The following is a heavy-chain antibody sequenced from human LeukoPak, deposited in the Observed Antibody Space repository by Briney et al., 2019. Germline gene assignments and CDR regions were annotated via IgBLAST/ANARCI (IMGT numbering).Heavy chain of an antibody. V-gene: IGHV3-23*01. CDR1: GFTFRTFA. Sequence: GGSLRLSCAASGFTFRTFAMSWVRQAPGKGLQWVSAISNGGGSTYYADSVKGRFTISRDNSKNTLYLQMNSLRAEDTAVYYCAKDRGIAVAGTYYYFDYWGQGTLVTVSS. J-gene: IGHJ4*02. CDR2: ISNGGGST. CDR3: AKDRGIAVAGTYYYFDY. D-gene: IGHD6-19*01.